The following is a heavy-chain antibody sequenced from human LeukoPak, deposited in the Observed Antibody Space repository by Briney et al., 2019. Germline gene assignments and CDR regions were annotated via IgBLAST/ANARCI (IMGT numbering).Heavy chain of an antibody. CDR2: ISGSGGST. CDR3: AKSPTYYDILTGYYSGYYFDY. Sequence: PGGSLRLSCAASEFTFSSYAMSWVRQAPGKGLEWVSAISGSGGSTYYADSVKGRFTISRDNSKNTLYLQMNSLRAEDTAVYYCAKSPTYYDILTGYYSGYYFDYWGQGTLVTVSS. V-gene: IGHV3-23*01. J-gene: IGHJ4*02. CDR1: EFTFSSYA. D-gene: IGHD3-9*01.